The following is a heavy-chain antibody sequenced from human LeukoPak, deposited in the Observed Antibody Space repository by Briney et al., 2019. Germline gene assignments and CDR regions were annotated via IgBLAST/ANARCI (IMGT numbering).Heavy chain of an antibody. CDR2: IYYSGST. V-gene: IGHV4-39*07. D-gene: IGHD4-17*01. Sequence: PSETLSLTCTVSGGSISSSSYYWGWIRQPPGKGLEWIGSIYYSGSTYYNPSLKSRVTMSLDTSKNQFSLRLTSVTAADTAIYYCARQNGDYLWYLDYWGQGTLVTVSS. CDR1: GGSISSSSYY. J-gene: IGHJ4*02. CDR3: ARQNGDYLWYLDY.